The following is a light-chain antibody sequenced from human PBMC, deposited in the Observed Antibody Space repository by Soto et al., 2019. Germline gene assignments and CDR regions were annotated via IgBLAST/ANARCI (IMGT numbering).Light chain of an antibody. CDR3: QQYNSYRA. CDR2: KAS. J-gene: IGKJ1*01. Sequence: DVQMSQSLSSLSASVGDRVTITCRASQGISSYLAWYQQKPGKAPKLLISKASSLESGVPSRFSGSGFGTEFTLTISSLQPDDFATYYCQQYNSYRAFGQGTKVAIK. CDR1: QGISSY. V-gene: IGKV1-5*03.